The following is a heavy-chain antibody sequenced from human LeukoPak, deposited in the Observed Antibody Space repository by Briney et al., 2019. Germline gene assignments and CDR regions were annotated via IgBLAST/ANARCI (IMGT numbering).Heavy chain of an antibody. CDR1: GYTFTAHD. J-gene: IGHJ6*03. D-gene: IGHD1-14*01. CDR3: ARATEYMDV. V-gene: IGHV1-8*03. CDR2: MNPKSGST. Sequence: ASVTASCKTSGYTFTAHDIFWVRQAAGQGLEWMGWMNPKSGSTAYAQKVQGRVTITADESTSTAYMELSSLRSEDTAVYYCARATEYMDVWGKGTTVTISS.